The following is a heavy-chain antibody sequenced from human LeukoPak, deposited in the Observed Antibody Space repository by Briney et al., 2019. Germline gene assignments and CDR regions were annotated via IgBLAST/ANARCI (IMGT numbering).Heavy chain of an antibody. D-gene: IGHD1-20*01. CDR1: GGSISSYY. J-gene: IGHJ4*02. V-gene: IGHV4-59*01. CDR3: AITLDPITTDYFDY. CDR2: IYYSGST. Sequence: PSETLSLTCTVSGGSISSYYWSWIRQPPGKGLEWIGYIYYSGSTNYNPSLKSRVTISVDTSKNQFSLELSSVTAADTAVYYCAITLDPITTDYFDYWGQGTLVTVSS.